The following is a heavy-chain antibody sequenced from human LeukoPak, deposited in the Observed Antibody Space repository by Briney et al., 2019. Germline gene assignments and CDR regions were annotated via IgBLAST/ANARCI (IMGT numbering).Heavy chain of an antibody. CDR1: GFTFSSYA. CDR3: AKRSAESSGYFDY. D-gene: IGHD6-19*01. V-gene: IGHV3-64*01. CDR2: ISSNGGST. J-gene: IGHJ4*02. Sequence: GGSLRLSCAASGFTFSSYAMHWVRQAPGKGLEYVSAISSNGGSTYYANAVKGRFTISRDNPKNTLYLQMNSLRAEDTAVYYCAKRSAESSGYFDYWGQGTLVTVSS.